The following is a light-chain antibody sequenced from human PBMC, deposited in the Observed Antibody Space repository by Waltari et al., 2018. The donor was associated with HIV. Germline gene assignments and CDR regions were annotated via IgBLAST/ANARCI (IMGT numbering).Light chain of an antibody. CDR1: QSVTNNY. Sequence: EIVLTQSPGTLSLSPGERATLSCRASQSVTNNYLAWYQQRPRQAPRLLIYDASTRATGIPDRFSGIGSGTDFTLTISRLEPEDFAVYYCQQYVSTVYSFGQGTKLEIK. CDR2: DAS. J-gene: IGKJ2*03. V-gene: IGKV3-20*01. CDR3: QQYVSTVYS.